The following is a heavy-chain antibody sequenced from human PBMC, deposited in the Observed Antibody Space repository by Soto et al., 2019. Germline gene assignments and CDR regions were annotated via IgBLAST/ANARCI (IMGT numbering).Heavy chain of an antibody. CDR1: GFTFSSYS. CDR2: ISSSSSYI. J-gene: IGHJ6*02. Sequence: GGSLRLSCAASGFTFSSYSMNWVRQAPGKGLEWVSSISSSSSYIYYADSVKGRFTISRDNAKNSLYLQMNSLRAEDTAVYYCASPSRSIAARPYYYYGMDVWGQGTTVTVSS. D-gene: IGHD6-6*01. CDR3: ASPSRSIAARPYYYYGMDV. V-gene: IGHV3-21*01.